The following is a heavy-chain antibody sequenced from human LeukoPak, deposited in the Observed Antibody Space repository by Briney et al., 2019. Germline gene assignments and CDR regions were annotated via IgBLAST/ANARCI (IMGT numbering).Heavy chain of an antibody. V-gene: IGHV3-23*01. D-gene: IGHD6-13*01. CDR3: AKDYSGSWYYFDY. CDR1: KLTFSNYA. CDR2: ISSMGGSI. J-gene: IGHJ4*02. Sequence: GGSLRLSCAASKLTFSNYAMTWVRQAPGEGLEWVSTISSMGGSIFYSDSVKGRFTISRDNSKNTVYLQMNSLRAADTAIYYCAKDYSGSWYYFDYWGQGTLVAVSS.